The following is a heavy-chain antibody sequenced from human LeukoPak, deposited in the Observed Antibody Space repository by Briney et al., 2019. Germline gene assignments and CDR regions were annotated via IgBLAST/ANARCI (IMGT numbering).Heavy chain of an antibody. Sequence: SQTLSLTCAISGDGLSVSSDVWNWVRPSSSRGLEWLGRTYYKSKWHNDYAVSVKSRITISPDTSKNQFSLHLNSVTPEDTAVYYCARDADWGYDAYDIWGQGTIVTVSS. CDR2: TYYKSKWHN. CDR3: ARDADWGYDAYDI. D-gene: IGHD7-27*01. J-gene: IGHJ3*02. V-gene: IGHV6-1*01. CDR1: GDGLSVSSDV.